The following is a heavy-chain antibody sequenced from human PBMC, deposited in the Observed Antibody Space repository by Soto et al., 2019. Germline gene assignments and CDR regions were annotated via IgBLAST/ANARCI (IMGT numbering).Heavy chain of an antibody. J-gene: IGHJ5*02. V-gene: IGHV4-59*08. D-gene: IGHD6-13*01. Sequence: SETLSLTCTVSGGSISSYYWSWIRQPPGKGLEWIGYIYYSGSTNYNPSLKSRVTISVDTSKNQFSLKLSSVTAADTAVYYCARWYSSSRQDWFDPWGQGTLVTVSS. CDR2: IYYSGST. CDR3: ARWYSSSRQDWFDP. CDR1: GGSISSYY.